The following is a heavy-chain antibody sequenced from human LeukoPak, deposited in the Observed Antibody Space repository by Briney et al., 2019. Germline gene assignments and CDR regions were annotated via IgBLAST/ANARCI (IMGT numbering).Heavy chain of an antibody. J-gene: IGHJ4*02. V-gene: IGHV3-30*18. CDR1: GFTFSSYG. CDR2: ISYEGSKQ. CDR3: AKDGPRYSGTYCDY. D-gene: IGHD1-26*01. Sequence: GGSLRLSCAASGFTFSSYGTHWVRQAPGKGLEWLAVISYEGSKQYYADSVKGRFTISRDSSNNTLYLQMNSLRVEDTAVYYCAKDGPRYSGTYCDYWGQGTLVTVSS.